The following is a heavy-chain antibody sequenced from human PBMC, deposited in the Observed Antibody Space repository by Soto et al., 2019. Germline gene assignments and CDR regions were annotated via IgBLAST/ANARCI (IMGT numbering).Heavy chain of an antibody. CDR1: GFTFSFYA. CDR3: ARQAKIGDRSQFYFDS. D-gene: IGHD3-16*01. CDR2: ISYNGRNK. J-gene: IGHJ4*02. V-gene: IGHV3-30*14. Sequence: GCLRLSCSASGFTFSFYAMHGVRQAPGKGLEWVAVISYNGRNKHYVDSVKGRFTISRDNSQDTLYLQMDSLRPDDTAVYYCARQAKIGDRSQFYFDSWGQGTLVTVYS.